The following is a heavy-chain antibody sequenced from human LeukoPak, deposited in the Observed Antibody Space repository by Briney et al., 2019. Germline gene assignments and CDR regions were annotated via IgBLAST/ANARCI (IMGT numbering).Heavy chain of an antibody. CDR3: ARGDYYDSSGFYHDAFDI. Sequence: PGGSLRRSCAASGFTFSDYWMSWVRQAPGKGLEWVANIKQDGSEKYYVDSVKGRFTISRDNAKNSLYLQMNSLRAEDTAVYYCARGDYYDSSGFYHDAFDIWGQGTMVTVSS. V-gene: IGHV3-7*01. J-gene: IGHJ3*02. D-gene: IGHD3-22*01. CDR2: IKQDGSEK. CDR1: GFTFSDYW.